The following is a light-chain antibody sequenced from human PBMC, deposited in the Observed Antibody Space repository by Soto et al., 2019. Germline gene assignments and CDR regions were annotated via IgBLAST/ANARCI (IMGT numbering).Light chain of an antibody. Sequence: DIQLTQSPSFLSASVGDRVTITCRASQSISNRLAWYQQRPGKAPKYLIYDASTLDSGAPSRFSGSGSGTEFTLSISSLQPDDFATYYCQHYNSYSEAFGQGTKVDIK. CDR3: QHYNSYSEA. CDR2: DAS. J-gene: IGKJ1*01. CDR1: QSISNR. V-gene: IGKV1-5*01.